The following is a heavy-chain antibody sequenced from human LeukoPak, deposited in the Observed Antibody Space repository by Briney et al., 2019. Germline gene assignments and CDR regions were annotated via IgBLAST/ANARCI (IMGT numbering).Heavy chain of an antibody. Sequence: GGSLRLSCAASGITFSGSGMSWVRQAPGKGLEWVSTISGSGSNTHYADSVKGRFTISRDNSKNTLYLQMNSLRAEDTAVYYCAKQLQKKDIVVVPAASDWGQGTLVTVSS. CDR1: GITFSGSG. V-gene: IGHV3-23*01. J-gene: IGHJ4*02. CDR2: ISGSGSNT. D-gene: IGHD2-2*01. CDR3: AKQLQKKDIVVVPAASD.